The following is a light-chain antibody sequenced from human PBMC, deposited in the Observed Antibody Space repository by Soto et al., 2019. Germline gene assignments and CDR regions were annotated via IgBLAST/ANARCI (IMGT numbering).Light chain of an antibody. CDR3: QQRSNWPTIT. Sequence: EIVMTQSPVTLSVSPGERVTLSCRASQSVSSNLAWYQQKPGQAPSLLIYGAFTRATGIPARFSGTGSGTEFTLTISSLQSEDFAVYYCQQRSNWPTITFGQGTRLEIK. CDR1: QSVSSN. CDR2: GAF. J-gene: IGKJ5*01. V-gene: IGKV3-15*01.